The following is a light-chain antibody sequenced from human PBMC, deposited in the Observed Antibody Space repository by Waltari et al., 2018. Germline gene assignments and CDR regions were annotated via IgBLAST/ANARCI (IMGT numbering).Light chain of an antibody. J-gene: IGLJ2*01. CDR1: SRVVAISNL. CDR3: CSYAGGSAFVV. V-gene: IGLV2-23*03. Sequence: QSALTQPASLSGSPGQSITISCTVPSRVVAISNLDSGYQQHPGQAPKHIIYEGSKRPSGVSNRFSGSKSGNTPSLTISGLQAEDEADYHCCSYAGGSAFVVFGGGTKLTVL. CDR2: EGS.